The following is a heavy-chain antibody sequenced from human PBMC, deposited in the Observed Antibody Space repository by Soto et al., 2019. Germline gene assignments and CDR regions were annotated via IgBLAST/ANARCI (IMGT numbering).Heavy chain of an antibody. D-gene: IGHD2-8*02. CDR2: IYSSGDT. CDR1: GGSISGYY. Sequence: PSETLSLTCAVSGGSISGYYWTWIRQPPGKGLEYIGYIYSSGDTNYNPSLKSRVIISVDPSKNQFSLKLSSVTAADTAVYSCARFTGYPYYVDYWGRGTLVTVS. J-gene: IGHJ4*02. CDR3: ARFTGYPYYVDY. V-gene: IGHV4-59*01.